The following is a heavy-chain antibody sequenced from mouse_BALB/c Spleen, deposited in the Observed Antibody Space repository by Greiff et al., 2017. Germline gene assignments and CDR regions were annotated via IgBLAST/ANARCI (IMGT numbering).Heavy chain of an antibody. V-gene: IGHV1-82*01. Sequence: QVQLQQSGPELVKPGASVKISCKASGYAFSSSWMNWVKQRPGQGLEWIGRIYPGDGDTNYNGKFKGKATLTADKSSSTAYMQLSSLTSVDSAVYFCARGNYYGSSYFDYWGQGTTLTVSS. CDR3: ARGNYYGSSYFDY. D-gene: IGHD1-1*01. J-gene: IGHJ2*01. CDR2: IYPGDGDT. CDR1: GYAFSSSW.